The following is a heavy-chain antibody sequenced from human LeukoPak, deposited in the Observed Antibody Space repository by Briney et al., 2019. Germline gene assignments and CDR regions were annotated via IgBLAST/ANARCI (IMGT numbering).Heavy chain of an antibody. CDR1: GVSVSSGSYN. V-gene: IGHV4-61*01. Sequence: SETLCLTCTVSGVSVSSGSYNWSWIRQPPGKGLEWIGCIYYSGSTNYNPSLTSRVTIYVDTSKNQFSLKMNSVTAADTAVYYCARLIVVVVAATADCWGQGTLVSVSS. CDR3: ARLIVVVVAATADC. D-gene: IGHD2-15*01. J-gene: IGHJ4*02. CDR2: IYYSGST.